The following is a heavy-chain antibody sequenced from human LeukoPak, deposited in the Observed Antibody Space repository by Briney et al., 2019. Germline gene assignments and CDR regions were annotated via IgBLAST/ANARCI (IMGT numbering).Heavy chain of an antibody. D-gene: IGHD2-2*01. CDR3: ARDREGYCSSTSCYGIRMYYGMDV. CDR1: GYTLSEVS. J-gene: IGHJ6*02. CDR2: FDPEDGET. Sequence: GASVKVSCKVSGYTLSEVSMHWVRQAPGKGLEWMGGFDPEDGETIYAQKFQGRVTMTEDTSTDTAYMELSSLRSEDTAVYYCARDREGYCSSTSCYGIRMYYGMDVWGQGTTVTVSS. V-gene: IGHV1-24*01.